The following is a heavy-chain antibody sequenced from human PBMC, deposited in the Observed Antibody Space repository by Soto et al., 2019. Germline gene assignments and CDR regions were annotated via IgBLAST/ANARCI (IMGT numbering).Heavy chain of an antibody. CDR3: AKYTWGNWFDP. J-gene: IGHJ5*02. CDR2: IYYSGST. CDR1: GGSISSGGYS. Sequence: QVQLQESGPGLVKPSQTLSLTCTVSGGSISSGGYSWSWIRQPPGKGLEWIGYIYYSGSTYYNPSLKRRFTISVYTSKNHSSLKLSAVTAADTAVYYCAKYTWGNWFDPWGQGTLVTVSS. D-gene: IGHD2-2*02. V-gene: IGHV4-31*03.